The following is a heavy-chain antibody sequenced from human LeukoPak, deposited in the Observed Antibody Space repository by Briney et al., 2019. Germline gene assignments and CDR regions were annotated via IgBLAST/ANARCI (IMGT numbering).Heavy chain of an antibody. CDR3: ARDVGEIITIFGVAGVTGNWFDP. J-gene: IGHJ5*02. Sequence: ASVKVSCKASGYTFTSYYMHWVRQAPGQGLEWMGIINPSGGSTSYAQKFQGRVTMTRDMSTSTVYMELSSLRSEDTAVYYCARDVGEIITIFGVAGVTGNWFDPWGQGTLVTVSS. CDR2: INPSGGST. CDR1: GYTFTSYY. D-gene: IGHD3-3*01. V-gene: IGHV1-46*01.